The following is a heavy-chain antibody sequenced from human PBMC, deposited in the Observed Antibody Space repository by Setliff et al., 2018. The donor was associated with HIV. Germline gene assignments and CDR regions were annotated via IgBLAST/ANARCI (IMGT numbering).Heavy chain of an antibody. Sequence: SETLSLTCAVSGGSISSGNWWSWVRQPPGKRLEWIGEIYHSGITNYNPSLKSRVTISVDKSKNQFSLKLSSVTAADTDVYYCASTTYYYDSSGYNSWPLFDYWGQGTLVTVSS. CDR3: ASTTYYYDSSGYNSWPLFDY. J-gene: IGHJ4*02. V-gene: IGHV4-4*02. CDR1: GGSISSGNW. D-gene: IGHD3-22*01. CDR2: IYHSGIT.